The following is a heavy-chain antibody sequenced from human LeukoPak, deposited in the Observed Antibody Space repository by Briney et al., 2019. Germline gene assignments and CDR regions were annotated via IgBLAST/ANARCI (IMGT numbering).Heavy chain of an antibody. V-gene: IGHV4-59*12. CDR3: ARGHSSSSPLYYFDY. CDR1: GGAISSYY. Sequence: SETLSLTCTVSGGAISSYYWSWIRQPPGKGLEWIAYIHYTGTTNYNPSLKSRVTISVDTSKNQFSLKLSSVTAADTAVYYCARGHSSSSPLYYFDYWGQGTLATVSS. J-gene: IGHJ4*02. D-gene: IGHD6-6*01. CDR2: IHYTGTT.